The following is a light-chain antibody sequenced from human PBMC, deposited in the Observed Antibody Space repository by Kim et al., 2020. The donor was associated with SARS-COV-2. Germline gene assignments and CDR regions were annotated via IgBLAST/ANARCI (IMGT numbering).Light chain of an antibody. V-gene: IGLV2-14*03. CDR3: TSYTSSRTYV. J-gene: IGLJ1*01. Sequence: QSALTQPASVSGSPGQSITISCTGTSSDIGTYNYVSWYQHHPGKAPKFIIYDVTKRPSGVSNRFSGSKSANTASLTISGLQSEDEADYYCTSYTSSRTYVFGTGTKVTVL. CDR1: SSDIGTYNY. CDR2: DVT.